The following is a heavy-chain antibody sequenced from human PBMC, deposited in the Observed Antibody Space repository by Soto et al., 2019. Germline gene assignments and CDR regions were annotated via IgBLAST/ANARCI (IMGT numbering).Heavy chain of an antibody. CDR2: IDYSGTT. Sequence: SHNCTVSGGSISSRTDFWSRNRKHPGKGLEWIGSIDYSGTTYYNTSLRTRATISVDTSKNQFSLMLSSVTAADTAVYYCARHGANRGSYSEFFQHWVQGTLVTVSS. CDR1: GGSISSRTDF. V-gene: IGHV4-39*01. J-gene: IGHJ1*01. CDR3: ARHGANRGSYSEFFQH. D-gene: IGHD1-26*01.